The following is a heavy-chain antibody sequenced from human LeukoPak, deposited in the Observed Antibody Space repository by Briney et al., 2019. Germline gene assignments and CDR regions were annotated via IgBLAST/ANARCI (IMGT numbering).Heavy chain of an antibody. CDR2: ISYDGSNK. J-gene: IGHJ4*02. Sequence: GGSLRLSCAASGFTFSSYAMHWVRQAPGKGLEWVAVISYDGSNKYYADSVKGRFTISRDNSKNTLYLQMNSLRAEDTAVYYCARDPVFGDEGLFDYWGQGTLVTVSS. V-gene: IGHV3-30-3*01. D-gene: IGHD3-16*01. CDR3: ARDPVFGDEGLFDY. CDR1: GFTFSSYA.